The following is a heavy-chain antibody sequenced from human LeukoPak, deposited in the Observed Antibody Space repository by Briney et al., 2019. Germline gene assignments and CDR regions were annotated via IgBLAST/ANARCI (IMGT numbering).Heavy chain of an antibody. Sequence: GGSLRLSCAASGFTLSSYDMHWVRQATGKGLEWVSAIGTAGDTYCPGSVKGRFTISRENAKNSLYLQMNSLRAGDTAVYYCARPSNHRELDYWGQGTLVTVSS. D-gene: IGHD5-24*01. CDR1: GFTLSSYD. V-gene: IGHV3-13*01. CDR2: IGTAGDT. J-gene: IGHJ4*02. CDR3: ARPSNHRELDY.